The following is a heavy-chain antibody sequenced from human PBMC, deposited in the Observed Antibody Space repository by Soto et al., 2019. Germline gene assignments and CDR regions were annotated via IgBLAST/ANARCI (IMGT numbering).Heavy chain of an antibody. J-gene: IGHJ4*02. CDR1: GYTFTNYG. Sequence: ASVKVSRMSSGYTFTNYGMSWVRQAPGQGLEWMGWISAYNGNTNYTQKLQGRVTMTTDTSTSTAYMELRSLRSYDTAVYYCARDRAAAGTGPIDYWGQGTLVTVSS. CDR2: ISAYNGNT. V-gene: IGHV1-18*01. CDR3: ARDRAAAGTGPIDY. D-gene: IGHD6-13*01.